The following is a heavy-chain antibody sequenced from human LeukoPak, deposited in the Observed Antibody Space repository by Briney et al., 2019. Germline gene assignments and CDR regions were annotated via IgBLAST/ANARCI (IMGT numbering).Heavy chain of an antibody. J-gene: IGHJ6*02. Sequence: TGRSLRLSCAASGFTFSSYAMHWVRQAPGKGLEWVAAISYDGSNQYYADSVKGRFTISRDNSENTLYLQMNSLRAEDTAVYYCASRGSYCSSSSCQNQFYYGMDVWGQGTTVTVSS. CDR1: GFTFSSYA. D-gene: IGHD2-2*01. CDR3: ASRGSYCSSSSCQNQFYYGMDV. V-gene: IGHV3-30-3*01. CDR2: ISYDGSNQ.